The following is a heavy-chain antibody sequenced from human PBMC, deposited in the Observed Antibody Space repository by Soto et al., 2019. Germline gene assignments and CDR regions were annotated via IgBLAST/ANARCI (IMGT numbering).Heavy chain of an antibody. CDR2: ISAYNGNT. V-gene: IGHV1-18*01. CDR1: GYTFTSYG. D-gene: IGHD3-3*01. CDR3: AREVSIPYDFWSRHSSGDFDY. J-gene: IGHJ4*02. Sequence: ASVKVSCKASGYTFTSYGISWLRQAPGQGLEWMGWISAYNGNTNYAKKLQGRVTMTTNTSTSTAYMELRSLRSDDTAVYYCAREVSIPYDFWSRHSSGDFDYWGQGTLVTVSS.